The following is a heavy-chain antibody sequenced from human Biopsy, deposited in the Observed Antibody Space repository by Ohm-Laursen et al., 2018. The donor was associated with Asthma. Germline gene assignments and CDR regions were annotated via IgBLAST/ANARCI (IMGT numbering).Heavy chain of an antibody. D-gene: IGHD3-10*01. J-gene: IGHJ6*02. V-gene: IGHV1-69*01. CDR3: ARHPYVDGSDNYYYRGNDYYLGMDV. CDR1: GYIFTTYT. CDR2: IIPIFGTA. Sequence: SSVKVSCNASGYIFTTYTMNWARQAPGQGLEWMGGIIPIFGTANYAQKFQGRVTITADESTSTAYMELSSLRSEDTAVYYCARHPYVDGSDNYYYRGNDYYLGMDVWGQGTTVTVSS.